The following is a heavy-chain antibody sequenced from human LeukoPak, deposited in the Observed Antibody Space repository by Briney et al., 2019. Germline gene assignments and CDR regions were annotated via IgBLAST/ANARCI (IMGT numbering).Heavy chain of an antibody. CDR1: GFTFGDYA. Sequence: GGSLRLSCTASGFTFGDYAMSWFRQAPGKGLERVGSIRSKAYGGTTEYAASVKGRFTISRDDSKSIAYLQMNSLKTEDTAVYYCTKSGVGATRTVDYWGQGTLVTVSS. CDR3: TKSGVGATRTVDY. CDR2: IRSKAYGGTT. D-gene: IGHD1-26*01. V-gene: IGHV3-49*03. J-gene: IGHJ4*02.